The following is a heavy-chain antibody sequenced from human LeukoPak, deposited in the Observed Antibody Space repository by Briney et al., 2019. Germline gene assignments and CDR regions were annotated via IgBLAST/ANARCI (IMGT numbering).Heavy chain of an antibody. CDR1: GYTFTSYD. J-gene: IGHJ4*02. D-gene: IGHD3-3*01. CDR2: MNPNSGNT. Sequence: ASVMVSCKASGYTFTSYDINWVRQATGQGLEGMGWMNPNSGNTGYAQKFQGRVTMTRNTSISTSYMELSSLRSEDTAVYYCARRGYGFWSGSYSGFDYWGQGSQVTVSS. V-gene: IGHV1-8*01. CDR3: ARRGYGFWSGSYSGFDY.